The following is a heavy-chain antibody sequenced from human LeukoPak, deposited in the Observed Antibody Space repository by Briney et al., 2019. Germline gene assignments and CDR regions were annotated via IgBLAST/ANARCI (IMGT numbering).Heavy chain of an antibody. Sequence: GGSLRLSCVASGFTFSDYWMSWVRQAPGKGLEWVANIKQDGSEKNYVDSVKGRFTISRDNAKNSLYLQMNSLRAEDTAVYYCAKDSYSKGDFWGQGVLVTVSS. CDR1: GFTFSDYW. CDR3: AKDSYSKGDF. V-gene: IGHV3-7*01. J-gene: IGHJ4*02. CDR2: IKQDGSEK. D-gene: IGHD6-13*01.